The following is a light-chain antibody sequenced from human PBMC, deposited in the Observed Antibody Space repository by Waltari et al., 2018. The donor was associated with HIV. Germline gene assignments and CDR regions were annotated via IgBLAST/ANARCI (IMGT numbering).Light chain of an antibody. Sequence: DIVITHSPDSLASSVGGRVTITCRASQIISNSLNWCQQKPGKAPKGLIYTASSLQSGVPSRFSGSGSGTDFTLTISSLQPEDFATYYCQQSYNSPLTFGGGTKVEIK. CDR3: QQSYNSPLT. CDR1: QIISNS. CDR2: TAS. V-gene: IGKV1-39*01. J-gene: IGKJ4*01.